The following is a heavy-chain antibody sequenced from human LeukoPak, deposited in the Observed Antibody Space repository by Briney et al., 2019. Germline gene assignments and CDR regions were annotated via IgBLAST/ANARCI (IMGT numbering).Heavy chain of an antibody. CDR2: IYHSGST. Sequence: SETLSLTCTVSGGSISSYYWGWIRQPPGKGLEWIGSIYHSGSTYYNPSLKSRVTISVDTSKNQFSLKLSSVTAADTAVYYCARRWYLYYFDYWGQGTLVTVSS. J-gene: IGHJ4*02. V-gene: IGHV4-38-2*02. CDR1: GGSISSYY. D-gene: IGHD2-15*01. CDR3: ARRWYLYYFDY.